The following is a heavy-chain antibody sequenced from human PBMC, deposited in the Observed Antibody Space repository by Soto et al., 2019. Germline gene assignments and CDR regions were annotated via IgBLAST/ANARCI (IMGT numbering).Heavy chain of an antibody. CDR1: NDSISSYY. CDR2: VYYSGGT. Sequence: SETLSLTCTVSNDSISSYYWSWIRQPPGKGLEWIGYVYYSGGTKYNPSLKSRLTMSLDMSKKQFSLRLTSVTTADTAEYFCAKTTRITTMIAYWGQGTQVTVSS. CDR3: AKTTRITTMIAY. V-gene: IGHV4-59*01. D-gene: IGHD4-4*01. J-gene: IGHJ4*02.